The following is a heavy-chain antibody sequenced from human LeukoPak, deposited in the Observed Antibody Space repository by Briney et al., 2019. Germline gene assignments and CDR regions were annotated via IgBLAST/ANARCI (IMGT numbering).Heavy chain of an antibody. CDR1: GGTFSSYA. CDR2: IIPIFGTA. J-gene: IGHJ4*02. V-gene: IGHV1-69*01. Sequence: SVKVSCRASGGTFSSYAINWVRQAPGQGLEWMGGIIPIFGTANYAQKFQDRVTITADESTSTAYMELSSLRSEDTAIYYCASRLYCSNTRCRNFPFAYWGQGTLVTVSS. CDR3: ASRLYCSNTRCRNFPFAY. D-gene: IGHD2-2*01.